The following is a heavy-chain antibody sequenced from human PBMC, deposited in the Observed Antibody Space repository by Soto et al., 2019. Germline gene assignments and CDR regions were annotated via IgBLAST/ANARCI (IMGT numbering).Heavy chain of an antibody. J-gene: IGHJ6*02. CDR2: INPYNGNT. D-gene: IGHD2-2*01. CDR1: GYTFTRYG. V-gene: IGHV1-18*01. Sequence: QVQLVQSGAEVKNPGASVKVSCKASGYTFTRYGIGWARQAPGQGLEWMGWINPYNGNTNYAQNVQGRVTLTTDTSTSTAYMELRSLRSNDTAISYCAMMDVYVTTSPQDVWGQGTTVIVSS. CDR3: AMMDVYVTTSPQDV.